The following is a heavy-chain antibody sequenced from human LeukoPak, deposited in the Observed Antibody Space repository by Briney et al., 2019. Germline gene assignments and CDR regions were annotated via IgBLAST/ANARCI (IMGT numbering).Heavy chain of an antibody. J-gene: IGHJ6*03. D-gene: IGHD3-16*02. CDR1: RGSIGTYY. V-gene: IGHV4-59*08. CDR3: ARHIGGGIEDMDV. CDR2: IYETGN. Sequence: PSGALSLTCTVSRGSIGTYYWSWVRQSLGEGREWIGYIYETGNRYNPYAPSQVTITLVTSSTQFSLKMSSGTAADTAVYYCARHIGGGIEDMDVWGKGTKVTVSS.